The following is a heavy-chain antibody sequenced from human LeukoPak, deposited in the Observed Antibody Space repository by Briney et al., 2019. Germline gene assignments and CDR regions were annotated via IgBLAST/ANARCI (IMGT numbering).Heavy chain of an antibody. CDR2: INHSGST. Sequence: SETLSLTCAVYGGSFSGYYWSWIRQPLGKGLEWIGDINHSGSTNYNPSLKSRVTISVDTSKNQFSLKLSSVTAADTAVYYCARGHYYDSSGYRVWGQGTLVTVSS. J-gene: IGHJ4*02. CDR3: ARGHYYDSSGYRV. V-gene: IGHV4-34*01. D-gene: IGHD3-22*01. CDR1: GGSFSGYY.